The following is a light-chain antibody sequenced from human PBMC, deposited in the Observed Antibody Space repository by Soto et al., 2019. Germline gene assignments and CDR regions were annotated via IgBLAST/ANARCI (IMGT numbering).Light chain of an antibody. CDR1: QNIYNY. CDR3: QQTHSTPVT. J-gene: IGKJ5*01. CDR2: AAT. Sequence: DIQMTQSPSSLYASVGDRVTVTCRTSQNIYNYLHWYQQRPGKAPKLLIYAATSVQSGVPSSFSGSGSWTEFTLTISSLPPEDVATYYCQQTHSTPVTFGQGTRLDVK. V-gene: IGKV1-39*01.